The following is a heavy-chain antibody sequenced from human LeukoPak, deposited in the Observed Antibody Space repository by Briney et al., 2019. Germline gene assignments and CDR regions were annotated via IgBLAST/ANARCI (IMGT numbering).Heavy chain of an antibody. J-gene: IGHJ5*02. V-gene: IGHV4-31*03. D-gene: IGHD2-2*01. Sequence: MTSQTLSLTCTVSGGSISSGGYSWSWIRQHPGKGLEWIGYIYYSGSTYYNPSLKSRVTISVDTSKNQFSLKLSSVTAADTAVYYCARGGGVVPAAPVSGYNWFDPWGQGTLVTVSS. CDR3: ARGGGVVPAAPVSGYNWFDP. CDR2: IYYSGST. CDR1: GGSISSGGYS.